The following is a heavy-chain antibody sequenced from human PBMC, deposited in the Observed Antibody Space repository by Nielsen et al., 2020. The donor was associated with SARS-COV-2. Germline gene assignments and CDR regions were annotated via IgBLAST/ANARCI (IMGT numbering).Heavy chain of an antibody. CDR3: ARQVPYSSSWYPGDYYYYYYGMDV. CDR2: IYYSGST. J-gene: IGHJ6*02. V-gene: IGHV4-59*08. Sequence: SETLSLTCTVSGGSISSYYWSWIRQPPGKGLEWIGYIYYSGSTNYNPSLKSRVTISVDTSKNQFSLKLSSVTAADTAVYYCARQVPYSSSWYPGDYYYYYYGMDVWGQGTTVTVSS. D-gene: IGHD6-13*01. CDR1: GGSISSYY.